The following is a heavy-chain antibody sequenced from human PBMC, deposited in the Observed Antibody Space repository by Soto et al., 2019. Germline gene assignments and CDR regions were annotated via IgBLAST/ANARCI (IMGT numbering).Heavy chain of an antibody. CDR2: IIPIFGTA. Sequence: GAAVKVSCKASGGTFSSYAISWVRQAPGQGLEWMGGIIPIFGTANYAQKFQGRVTITADESTSTAYMELSSLRSEDTAVYYCASYXYDSSAFPIYYYYGMDVWGQGTTVTVSS. V-gene: IGHV1-69*01. J-gene: IGHJ6*02. D-gene: IGHD3-22*01. CDR3: ASYXYDSSAFPIYYYYGMDV. CDR1: GGTFSSYA.